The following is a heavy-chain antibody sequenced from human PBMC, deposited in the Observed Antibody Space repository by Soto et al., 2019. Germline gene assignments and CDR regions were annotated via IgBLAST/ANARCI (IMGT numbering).Heavy chain of an antibody. CDR1: GFTFSSYA. J-gene: IGHJ4*02. V-gene: IGHV3-23*01. CDR3: AKGRRKLWFGETPNFDY. D-gene: IGHD3-10*01. Sequence: EVQLLESGGGLVQPGGSLRLSCAASGFTFSSYAMSWVRQAPGKGLEWVSAISGSGGSTYYADSVKGRFTISRDNSKNTLYLQMNSLRAEDTAVYYCAKGRRKLWFGETPNFDYWGQGTLVTVSS. CDR2: ISGSGGST.